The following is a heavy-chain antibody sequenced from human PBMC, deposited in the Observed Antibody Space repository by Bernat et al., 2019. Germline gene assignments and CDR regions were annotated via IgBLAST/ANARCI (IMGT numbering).Heavy chain of an antibody. Sequence: QVQLVESGGGVVQPVRSLRLSCAASGFTFSSYGMHWVRQAPGKGLEWVAVIWYDGSNKYYEDSWKGRFTISRDNSKNTLYLQMNSLRAEDTAVYYCARPPSRYYDFWSGYWTSYYYYGMDVWGQGTTVTVSS. V-gene: IGHV3-33*01. D-gene: IGHD3-3*01. CDR2: IWYDGSNK. CDR1: GFTFSSYG. J-gene: IGHJ6*02. CDR3: ARPPSRYYDFWSGYWTSYYYYGMDV.